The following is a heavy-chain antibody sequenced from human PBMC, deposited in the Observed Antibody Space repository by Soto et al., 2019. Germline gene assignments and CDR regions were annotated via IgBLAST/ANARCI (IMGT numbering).Heavy chain of an antibody. V-gene: IGHV3-15*07. D-gene: IGHD6-13*01. CDR2: IKSKTDGGTI. J-gene: IGHJ1*01. CDR1: SFTFSNAW. Sequence: ELQLVESGGGLVKPGGSLRLSCAASSFTFSNAWMNWVRQAPGKGLEWVGRIKSKTDGGTIDYAAPVKGRFSISRDDLKIRLFLHMNSLKTESTAMYYCTTIGSSWGAWCQGSLVTVSS. CDR3: TTIGSSWGA.